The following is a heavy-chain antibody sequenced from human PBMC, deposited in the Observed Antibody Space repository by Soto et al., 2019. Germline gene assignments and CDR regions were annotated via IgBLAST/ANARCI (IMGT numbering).Heavy chain of an antibody. V-gene: IGHV3-23*01. CDR2: ISGSGATT. CDR3: TKGGIPRRYNIPRVDFDY. Sequence: GGSLRLSCAASGFIFSNYAMSWVRQAPGRGLEWVSAISGSGATTYYPDSVKGRFTISRDNSKNTLYLQMNNLRADDTAVYYCTKGGIPRRYNIPRVDFDYWGQGSLVTVSS. D-gene: IGHD1-1*01. CDR1: GFIFSNYA. J-gene: IGHJ4*02.